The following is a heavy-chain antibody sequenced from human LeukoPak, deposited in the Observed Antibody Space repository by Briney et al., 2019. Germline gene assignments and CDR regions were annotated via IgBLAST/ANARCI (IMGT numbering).Heavy chain of an antibody. CDR1: GDSVSRDSIA. CDR2: TYYKSAWYN. J-gene: IGHJ4*02. CDR3: ARGTGWPHFDY. D-gene: IGHD6-19*01. Sequence: SQTLSLTCAISGDSVSRDSIAWNWIRQSPSRGLEWLRRTYYKSAWYNDYAVHMKSRITISPDTSKNQFSLQLNSVTPDDTAVYYCARGTGWPHFDYWGQGILVTVSS. V-gene: IGHV6-1*01.